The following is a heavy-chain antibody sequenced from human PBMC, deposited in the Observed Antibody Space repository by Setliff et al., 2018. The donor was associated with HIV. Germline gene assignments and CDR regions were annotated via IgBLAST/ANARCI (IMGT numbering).Heavy chain of an antibody. Sequence: PSETLSLTCAVSGGSISTRDWWTWVRQPPGKGLEWIGEVYHTGMTNYNPSLKSRAIMSADTSKNQFSLKLSSVTAADTAVYYCARSLWLGDIQHWGQGTLVTVSS. D-gene: IGHD2-21*01. CDR1: GGSISTRDW. CDR3: ARSLWLGDIQH. J-gene: IGHJ1*01. CDR2: VYHTGMT. V-gene: IGHV4-4*02.